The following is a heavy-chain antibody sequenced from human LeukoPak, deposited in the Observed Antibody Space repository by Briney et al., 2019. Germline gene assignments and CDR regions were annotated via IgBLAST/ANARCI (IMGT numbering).Heavy chain of an antibody. Sequence: RGSLRLSCAASGFTFSNYSMNWVRQAPGKGLEWVSSISSGTSYMYYAESVRGRFTISRDNAKSSLHLQMNSLRDGDTAVYYCARDRGGDFDYWGQGTLVTVSS. V-gene: IGHV3-21*01. J-gene: IGHJ4*02. CDR1: GFTFSNYS. CDR2: ISSGTSYM. CDR3: ARDRGGDFDY. D-gene: IGHD3-10*01.